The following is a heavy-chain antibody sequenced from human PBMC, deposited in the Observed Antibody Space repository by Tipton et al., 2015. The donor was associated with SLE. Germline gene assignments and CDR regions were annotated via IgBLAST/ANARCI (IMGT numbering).Heavy chain of an antibody. CDR1: GVTVSSNY. D-gene: IGHD4/OR15-4a*01. Sequence: SLRLSCAASGVTVSSNYMCWVRQAPGKGLEWVSAISGSGGNTYYADSVKGRFTISRDNSKNTLYLQMNSLRAEDTAVYYCAREDYGDFDYWGQGTLVTVSS. V-gene: IGHV3-23*01. J-gene: IGHJ4*02. CDR2: ISGSGGNT. CDR3: AREDYGDFDY.